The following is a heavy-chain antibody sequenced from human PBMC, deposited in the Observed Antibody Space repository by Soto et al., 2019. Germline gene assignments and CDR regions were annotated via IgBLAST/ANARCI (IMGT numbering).Heavy chain of an antibody. CDR1: GYSFTSYW. J-gene: IGHJ5*02. CDR2: IDPSDSYT. CDR3: ARRVWHRLFAP. Sequence: VESLKNSCKGSGYSFTSYWISWVRQMPGKGLEWMGRIDPSDSYTNYSPSFQGHVTISADKSISTAYLQWSSLKASDTAMYYCARRVWHRLFAPWGQGTLVTVSS. V-gene: IGHV5-10-1*01.